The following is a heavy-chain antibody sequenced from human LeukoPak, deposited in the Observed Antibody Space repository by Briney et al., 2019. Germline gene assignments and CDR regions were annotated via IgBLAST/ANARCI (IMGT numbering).Heavy chain of an antibody. CDR2: INPNSGGT. J-gene: IGHJ5*02. D-gene: IGHD6-19*01. V-gene: IGHV1-2*02. Sequence: ASVKVSFKASGYTFTGYYMHWVRQAPGQGLEWMGLINPNSGGTNYAQKFQGRVTMTRDTSISTAYMELSRLRSEDTAVYYCARVLPWLVRNWFDPWGQGTLVTVSS. CDR3: ARVLPWLVRNWFDP. CDR1: GYTFTGYY.